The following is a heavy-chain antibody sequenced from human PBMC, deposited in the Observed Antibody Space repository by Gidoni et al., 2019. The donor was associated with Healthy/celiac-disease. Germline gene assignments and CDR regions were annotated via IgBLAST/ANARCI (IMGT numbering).Heavy chain of an antibody. J-gene: IGHJ4*02. V-gene: IGHV4-34*01. CDR2: INHSGST. Sequence: QVQLQQWGAGLLKPSETLSLTCAVYGGSFSGYYWSWIRQPPGKGLEWIGEINHSGSTNYNPSLKSRVTISVDTSKNQFSLKLSSVTAADTAVYYCARARRLYSSGRGAVFDYWGQGTLVTVSS. CDR3: ARARRLYSSGRGAVFDY. D-gene: IGHD6-19*01. CDR1: GGSFSGYY.